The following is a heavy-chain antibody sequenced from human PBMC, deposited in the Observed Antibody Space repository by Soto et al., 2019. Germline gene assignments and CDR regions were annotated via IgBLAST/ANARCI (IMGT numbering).Heavy chain of an antibody. J-gene: IGHJ3*02. CDR1: GGTFSSYT. V-gene: IGHV1-69*04. Sequence: GASVKVSCKASGGTFSSYTISWVRQAPGQGLEWMGRIIPILGIANYAQKFQGRVTITADKSTSTAYMELSSLRSEDTAVYYCARDRSELELTMPLNAFDIWGQGTMVTVSS. CDR2: IIPILGIA. CDR3: ARDRSELELTMPLNAFDI. D-gene: IGHD1-7*01.